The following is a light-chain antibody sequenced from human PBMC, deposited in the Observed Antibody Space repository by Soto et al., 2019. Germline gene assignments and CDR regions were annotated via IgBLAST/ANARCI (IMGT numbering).Light chain of an antibody. Sequence: DIQMTQSPSTLSASVGDRVTITCRASQSISSWLAWYQQKPGKAPNLLIYTASSLESGVPSRFSGSESGTEFTLTISSLQPNDFATYYCQQYNSYPLTFGGGTKVEIK. CDR1: QSISSW. V-gene: IGKV1-5*03. CDR3: QQYNSYPLT. CDR2: TAS. J-gene: IGKJ4*01.